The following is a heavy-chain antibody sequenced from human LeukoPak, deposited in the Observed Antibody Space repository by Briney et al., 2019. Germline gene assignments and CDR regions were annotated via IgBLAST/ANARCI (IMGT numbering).Heavy chain of an antibody. Sequence: GRSLRLSCAASGFTFSSYGMHWVRQAPGKGLEWVAVLWYDGSNKYYADSVKGRFTISRDNSKNTLYLQMNSLRAEDTAVYYCARDIPSYCTNGVCYETDYWGQGTLVTVSS. CDR2: LWYDGSNK. J-gene: IGHJ4*02. CDR1: GFTFSSYG. D-gene: IGHD2-8*01. CDR3: ARDIPSYCTNGVCYETDY. V-gene: IGHV3-33*01.